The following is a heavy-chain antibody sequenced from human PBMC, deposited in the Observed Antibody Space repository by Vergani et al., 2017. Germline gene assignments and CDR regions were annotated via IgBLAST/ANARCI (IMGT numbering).Heavy chain of an antibody. J-gene: IGHJ6*03. CDR1: GGTFSSYA. CDR3: GAGGPSYYYYYYMDV. Sequence: QVQLVQSGAEVKKPGSSVKVSCKASGGTFSSYAISWVRQAAGQGLEWMGRIIPIFGTANYAQKFQGRVTITADKSTSTAYMELSSLRSEDTAVYYCGAGGPSYYYYYYMDVWGKGTTVTVSS. V-gene: IGHV1-69*14. D-gene: IGHD2-8*02. CDR2: IIPIFGTA.